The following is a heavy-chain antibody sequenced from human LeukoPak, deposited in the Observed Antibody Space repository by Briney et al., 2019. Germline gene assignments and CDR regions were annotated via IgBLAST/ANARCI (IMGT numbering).Heavy chain of an antibody. V-gene: IGHV3-48*01. Sequence: GGSLRLSCAASGFIFSDYAMNWVRQAQGKGLEWISYISSSTTTIYYADSVKGRFTISRDNAKSSLFLQMNSLRAEDTAVYYCVNGYDFSCGSKRGFDNWGQGTRVTVSS. CDR1: GFIFSDYA. D-gene: IGHD3-3*01. J-gene: IGHJ4*02. CDR2: ISSSTTTI. CDR3: VNGYDFSCGSKRGFDN.